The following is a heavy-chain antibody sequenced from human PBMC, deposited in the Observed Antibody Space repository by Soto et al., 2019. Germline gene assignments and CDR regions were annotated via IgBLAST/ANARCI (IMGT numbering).Heavy chain of an antibody. J-gene: IGHJ6*02. D-gene: IGHD2-8*01. Sequence: QGQLVQSGVEVKKPGASVKVSCKASEYTFSRYGISWVRQAPGQGLEWMGWISGYNGDTNYAQKFQGRVTMTIDTSTNTAYMELRTLTSDDTAVYYCAKNGQPPYYYYGMDVWGQGTTVSVSS. CDR2: ISGYNGDT. V-gene: IGHV1-18*01. CDR1: EYTFSRYG. CDR3: AKNGQPPYYYYGMDV.